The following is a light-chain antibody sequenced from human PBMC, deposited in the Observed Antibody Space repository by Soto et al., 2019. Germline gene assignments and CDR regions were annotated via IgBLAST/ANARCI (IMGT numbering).Light chain of an antibody. CDR2: DVS. J-gene: IGLJ1*01. CDR3: SSYTSSSTLV. V-gene: IGLV2-14*01. CDR1: SSDVGGDNY. Sequence: QSARTHAASVSGSPRQSITISHTGTSSDVGGDNYVSWYQQHPGKAPKLMIYDVSNRPSGVSNRFSGSKSGNTASLTISGLQDEDEADYYCSSYTSSSTLVFGTGTKVTVL.